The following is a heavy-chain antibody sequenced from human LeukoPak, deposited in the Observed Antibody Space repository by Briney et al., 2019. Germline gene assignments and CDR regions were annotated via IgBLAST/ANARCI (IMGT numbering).Heavy chain of an antibody. CDR3: ARGAYFYGSGINWFDP. Sequence: SVKVSCKASGGTFSSYAISWVRQAPGQGLEWMGRIIPIFGTANYAQKFQGRVTITADKSASTAYMELSSLRSEDTAVYYCARGAYFYGSGINWFDPWGQGTLVTVSS. J-gene: IGHJ5*02. CDR2: IIPIFGTA. CDR1: GGTFSSYA. D-gene: IGHD3-10*01. V-gene: IGHV1-69*06.